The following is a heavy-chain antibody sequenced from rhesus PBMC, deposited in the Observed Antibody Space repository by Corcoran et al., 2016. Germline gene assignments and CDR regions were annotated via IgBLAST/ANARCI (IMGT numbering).Heavy chain of an antibody. CDR2: IYPSDADT. D-gene: IGHD3-34*01. CDR1: GSSFPSYW. CDR3: AKYAGNWGDYYEYYFDY. V-gene: IGHV5-20*02. J-gene: IGHJ4*01. Sequence: EVQLVQSGAEVKRPGESLKISCKTSGSSFPSYWISWVRQMPGKGLEWMGAIYPSDADTKYNPSFQGQVTIAADKSISTAYLQWSSRKASDTATYYCAKYAGNWGDYYEYYFDYWGQGVLVTVSS.